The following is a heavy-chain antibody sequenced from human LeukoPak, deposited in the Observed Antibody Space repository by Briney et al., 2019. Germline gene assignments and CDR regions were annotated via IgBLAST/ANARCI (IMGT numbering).Heavy chain of an antibody. Sequence: GGSLRLSCAASGFTFSGYSMNWVRQAPGKGLEWVSSISSSSSYIYYADSVKGRFTISRDNAKNSLYLQMNSLRAEDTAVYYCARYYDFWSGYFRYYGMDVWGQGTTVTVSS. CDR3: ARYYDFWSGYFRYYGMDV. CDR1: GFTFSGYS. CDR2: ISSSSSYI. J-gene: IGHJ6*02. V-gene: IGHV3-21*01. D-gene: IGHD3-3*01.